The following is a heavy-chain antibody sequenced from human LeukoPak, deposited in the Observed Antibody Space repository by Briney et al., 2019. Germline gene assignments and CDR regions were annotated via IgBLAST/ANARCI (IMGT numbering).Heavy chain of an antibody. V-gene: IGHV3-23*01. CDR3: ARDRNTDFWSGYYTNYFDS. D-gene: IGHD3-3*01. CDR1: GFTFSSYG. Sequence: GGSLRLSCAASGFTFSSYGMSWVRQAPGKGLEWVSVISGGGGSTYYADSVKGRFTISRDNAKNSLHLQMNSLRAEDTAVYYCARDRNTDFWSGYYTNYFDSWGQGTLVTVSS. J-gene: IGHJ4*02. CDR2: ISGGGGST.